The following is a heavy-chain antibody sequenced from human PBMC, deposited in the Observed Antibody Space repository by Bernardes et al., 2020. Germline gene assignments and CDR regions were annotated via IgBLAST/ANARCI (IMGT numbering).Heavy chain of an antibody. Sequence: SEALSLTCTVSGVSISSYYWNWIRQPAGKGLEWIWRIYTSGSTNHNPSLKSRVTMSADTSKNQFSLKLSSVISADTAVYYCARADYYYDSSGYPGIFDYWGQGPLVTVS. J-gene: IGHJ4*02. CDR2: IYTSGST. CDR3: ARADYYYDSSGYPGIFDY. CDR1: GVSISSYY. D-gene: IGHD3-22*01. V-gene: IGHV4-4*07.